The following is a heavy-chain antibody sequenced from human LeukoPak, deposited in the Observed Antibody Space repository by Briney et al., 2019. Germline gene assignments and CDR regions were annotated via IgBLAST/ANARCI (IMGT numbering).Heavy chain of an antibody. CDR1: GFTFDDYA. J-gene: IGHJ6*02. D-gene: IGHD5-18*01. V-gene: IGHV3-43*02. CDR2: ISGDGGST. Sequence: GGSLRLSCAASGFTFDDYAMHWVRQAPGKGLEWVSLISGDGGSTYYADSVKGRFTISRDNSKNSLYLQMNSLRTGDTALYYCAKDMEHSYGYVGDYYYYGMDVWGQGTTVTVSS. CDR3: AKDMEHSYGYVGDYYYYGMDV.